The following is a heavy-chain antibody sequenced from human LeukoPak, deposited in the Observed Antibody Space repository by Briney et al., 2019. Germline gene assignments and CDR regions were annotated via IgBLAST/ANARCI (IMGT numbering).Heavy chain of an antibody. J-gene: IGHJ4*02. D-gene: IGHD6-6*01. Sequence: SETLSVSRTVSGGSISNYYWSWIRQPAGKGLEWIGRIYTSGSTNYNPSLKSRVTISVDKSKNQFSLKLSSVTAADTAVYYCASTSIAAQGWGSHIDYWGKGTLVTVSS. CDR3: ASTSIAAQGWGSHIDY. CDR2: IYTSGST. V-gene: IGHV4-4*07. CDR1: GGSISNYY.